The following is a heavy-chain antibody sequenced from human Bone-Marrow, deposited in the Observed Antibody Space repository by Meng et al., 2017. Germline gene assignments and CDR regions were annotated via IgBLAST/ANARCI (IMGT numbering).Heavy chain of an antibody. CDR1: GYTFTSYD. D-gene: IGHD5-12*01. CDR3: ARYAATMASFDY. J-gene: IGHJ4*02. CDR2: MNPNSGNT. V-gene: IGHV1-8*03. Sequence: ASVKVSCKASGYTFTSYDINWVRQATGQGLEWMGWMNPNSGNTGYAQKFQGRVTITRNTSISTAYMELSSLRSEDTAVYYCARYAATMASFDYWGQGTLVTAPQ.